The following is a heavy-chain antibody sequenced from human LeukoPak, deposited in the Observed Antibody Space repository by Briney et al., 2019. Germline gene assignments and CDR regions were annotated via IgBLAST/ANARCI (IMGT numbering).Heavy chain of an antibody. Sequence: ASETLSLTCTVSGYSISSGYYWGWIRQPPGKGLEWIGSIYHSGSTYYNPSLKSRVTISVDTSKNQFSLKLSSVTAADTAVYYCARTKHDYGDYIPTDWFDPWGQGTLVTVSS. CDR2: IYHSGST. D-gene: IGHD4-17*01. CDR3: ARTKHDYGDYIPTDWFDP. CDR1: GYSISSGYY. V-gene: IGHV4-38-2*02. J-gene: IGHJ5*02.